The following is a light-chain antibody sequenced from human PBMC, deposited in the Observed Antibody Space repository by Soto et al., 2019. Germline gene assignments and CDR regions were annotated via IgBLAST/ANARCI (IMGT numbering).Light chain of an antibody. CDR3: VLFMGSGVSV. CDR1: SGSVSNTYY. J-gene: IGLJ2*01. Sequence: QTVVTQEPSFSVSPGGTVTLTCGLSSGSVSNTYYPSWYQQTPGQAPRTLIYSTNTRSSGVPDRFSGSILGNKAALTITGAQADDESVYFCVLFMGSGVSVFGGGTQLTVL. CDR2: STN. V-gene: IGLV8-61*01.